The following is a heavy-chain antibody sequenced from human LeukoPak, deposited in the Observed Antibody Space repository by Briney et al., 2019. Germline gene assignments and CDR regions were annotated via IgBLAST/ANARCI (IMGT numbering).Heavy chain of an antibody. Sequence: GESLKISCKGSGYSFTSYWIGWVRQMPGKGLEWMGIIYPGDSDTRYGPSFQGQVTISADKSISTAYLQWSSLKASDTAMYYCARHGVVGATLYYFDYWGQGTLVTVSS. CDR1: GYSFTSYW. CDR2: IYPGDSDT. CDR3: ARHGVVGATLYYFDY. J-gene: IGHJ4*02. D-gene: IGHD1-26*01. V-gene: IGHV5-51*01.